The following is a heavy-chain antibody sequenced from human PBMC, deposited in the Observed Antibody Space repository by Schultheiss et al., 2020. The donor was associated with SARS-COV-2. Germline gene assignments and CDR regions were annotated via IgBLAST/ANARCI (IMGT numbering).Heavy chain of an antibody. CDR2: INHSGST. V-gene: IGHV4-34*01. CDR1: GGSISTDY. CDR3: ARDPDYSNWFDP. J-gene: IGHJ5*02. D-gene: IGHD4-11*01. Sequence: SETLSLTCTVSGGSISTDYWSWIRQPPGKGLEWIGEINHSGSTNYNPSLKSRVTISVDTSKNQFSLKLSSVTAADTAVYYCARDPDYSNWFDPWGQGTLVTVSS.